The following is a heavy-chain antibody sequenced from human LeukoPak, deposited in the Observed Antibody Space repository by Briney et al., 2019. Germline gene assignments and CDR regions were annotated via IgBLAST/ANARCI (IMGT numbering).Heavy chain of an antibody. V-gene: IGHV1-46*01. Sequence: ASVKVSCKASGYTFTSYYMHWVRQAPGQGLEWMGIINPSGGSTNYAQKFQGRVTITADESTSTAYMELSSLRSEDTAVYYCARDNWNSDYWGQGTLVTVSS. CDR2: INPSGGST. CDR3: ARDNWNSDY. CDR1: GYTFTSYY. J-gene: IGHJ4*02. D-gene: IGHD1-20*01.